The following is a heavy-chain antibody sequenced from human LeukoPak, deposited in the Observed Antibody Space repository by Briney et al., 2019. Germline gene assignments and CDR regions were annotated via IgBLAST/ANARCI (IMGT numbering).Heavy chain of an antibody. CDR1: GFTFSSYG. CDR3: ATIAAQRDGYNLGYFDY. D-gene: IGHD5-24*01. V-gene: IGHV3-30*03. CDR2: ISYDGSNK. Sequence: GGSLRLSCAASGFTFSSYGMHWVRQAPGKGLEWVAVISYDGSNKYHADSVKGRFTISRDNSKNTLYLQMNSLRAEDTAVYYCATIAAQRDGYNLGYFDYWGQGTLVTVSS. J-gene: IGHJ4*02.